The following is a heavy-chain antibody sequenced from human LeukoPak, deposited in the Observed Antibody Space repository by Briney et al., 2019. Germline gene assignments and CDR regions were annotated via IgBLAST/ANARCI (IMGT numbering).Heavy chain of an antibody. V-gene: IGHV3-21*01. D-gene: IGHD3-9*01. J-gene: IGHJ4*02. CDR3: ARAYYDILTAYDY. CDR2: ISSSSSYI. CDR1: GFTFSGYS. Sequence: PGGSLRLSCAASGFTFSGYSMNWVRQAPGKGLEWVSSISSSSSYIYYADSVKGRFTISRDNAKNSLYLQMNSLRAEDTAVYYCARAYYDILTAYDYWGQGTLVTVSS.